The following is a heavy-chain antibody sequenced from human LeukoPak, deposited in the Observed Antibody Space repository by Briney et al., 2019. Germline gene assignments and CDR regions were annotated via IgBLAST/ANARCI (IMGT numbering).Heavy chain of an antibody. V-gene: IGHV5-51*01. D-gene: IGHD1-14*01. Sequence: GESLKISCKGSGYSFTSYWIGWVRQMPGKGLEWMGIIYPGDSDTRYSPSFQGQVTISADKSISTAYLQWSSLKASDTAMYYCARQAEPYYYYYYMDVWGKGTTVTVSS. CDR3: ARQAEPYYYYYYMDV. CDR1: GYSFTSYW. CDR2: IYPGDSDT. J-gene: IGHJ6*03.